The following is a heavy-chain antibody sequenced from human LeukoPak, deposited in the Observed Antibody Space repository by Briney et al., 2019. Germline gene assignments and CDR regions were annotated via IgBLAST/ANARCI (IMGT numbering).Heavy chain of an antibody. J-gene: IGHJ4*02. CDR3: ARHKRDSTYYFDY. V-gene: IGHV4-39*01. CDR1: GGSISSVSYY. Sequence: SETLSLTCTVSGGSISSVSYYWGWIRQPPGKGLEWIGSLYYTGSTYYNPSLKSRVTISVDTSKNQFSLKLNSVTAADTAVYYCARHKRDSTYYFDYWGQGTLVTVSS. CDR2: LYYTGST. D-gene: IGHD2/OR15-2a*01.